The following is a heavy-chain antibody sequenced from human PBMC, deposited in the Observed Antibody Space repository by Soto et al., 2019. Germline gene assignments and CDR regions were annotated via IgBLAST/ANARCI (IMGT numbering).Heavy chain of an antibody. D-gene: IGHD1-26*01. CDR2: ISYGGTNK. Sequence: QVQLVESGGGVVQPGGSLRLSCGASGFTFSYYAMHWVRQSPGRGLEWVALISYGGTNKYYADSVKGRFTISRDNSKNTLYLQMNSLRTEDTAVYYCAKPSRGSNYFDYWGQGTLVTVSS. CDR3: AKPSRGSNYFDY. V-gene: IGHV3-30*18. J-gene: IGHJ4*02. CDR1: GFTFSYYA.